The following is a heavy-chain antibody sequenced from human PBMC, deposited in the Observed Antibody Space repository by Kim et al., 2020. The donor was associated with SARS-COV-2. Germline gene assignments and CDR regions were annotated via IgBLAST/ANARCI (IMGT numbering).Heavy chain of an antibody. CDR3: ATNSFFSFGP. V-gene: IGHV3-23*01. Sequence: GGSLRLSCAVSGITFSSFAIRWVRQAPGKGLAWMSLIRGSPSATYYSDSVRGRFTISRANSKNTLYLQMNNLRAEDTALYYCATNSFFSFGPCGQGPLV. CDR2: IRGSPSAT. CDR1: GITFSSFA. D-gene: IGHD3-16*01. J-gene: IGHJ5*02.